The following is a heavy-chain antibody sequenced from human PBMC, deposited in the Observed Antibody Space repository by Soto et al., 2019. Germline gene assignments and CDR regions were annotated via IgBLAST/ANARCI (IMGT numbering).Heavy chain of an antibody. V-gene: IGHV4-34*01. CDR1: GGSFSAYY. Sequence: SETLSLTCAVYGGSFSAYYWSWIRQPPGKGLEWIGEINHSGGTSYNPSLKSRLTISVDKSKNQFSLNLSSVTAADTAVYYCARQDRVVAEGRWFDPWGQGTLVTVSS. J-gene: IGHJ5*02. CDR3: ARQDRVVAEGRWFDP. D-gene: IGHD2-15*01. CDR2: INHSGGT.